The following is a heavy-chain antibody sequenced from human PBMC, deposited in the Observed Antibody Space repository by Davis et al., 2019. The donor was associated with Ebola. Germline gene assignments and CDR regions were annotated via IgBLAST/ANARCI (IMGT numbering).Heavy chain of an antibody. V-gene: IGHV3-66*01. Sequence: GGSLRLSCAASGFTVSSNYMSWVRQAPGKGLEWVSVIYSGGSTYYADSVKGRFTISRDNSKNTLYLQMNSLRAEDTAVYYCARDKGFVVVPAAIGDIVLPRTGYYGMDVWGQGTTVTVSS. J-gene: IGHJ6*02. CDR2: IYSGGST. CDR1: GFTVSSNY. CDR3: ARDKGFVVVPAAIGDIVLPRTGYYGMDV. D-gene: IGHD2-2*01.